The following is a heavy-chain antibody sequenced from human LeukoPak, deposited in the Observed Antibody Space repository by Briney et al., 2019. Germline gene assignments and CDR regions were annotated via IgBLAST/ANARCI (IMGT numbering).Heavy chain of an antibody. D-gene: IGHD3-10*01. V-gene: IGHV3-20*04. CDR3: ARDRMVRGDDY. Sequence: GGSLRLSCAASGFTFSSFAMSWVRQAPGKGLEWVSGINWNGGSTGYADSVKGRFTISRDNAKNSLYLQMNSLRAEDTAVYYCARDRMVRGDDYWGQGTLVTVSS. CDR2: INWNGGST. CDR1: GFTFSSFA. J-gene: IGHJ4*02.